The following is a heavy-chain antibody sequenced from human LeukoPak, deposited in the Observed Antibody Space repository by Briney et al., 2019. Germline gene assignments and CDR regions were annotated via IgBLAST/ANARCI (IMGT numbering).Heavy chain of an antibody. V-gene: IGHV4-34*01. D-gene: IGHD3-10*01. CDR2: INHSGST. J-gene: IGHJ5*02. CDR3: ARLKRAITMVRGVKWFDP. Sequence: SETLSLTCAVYGGSFSGYYWSWIRQPPGKGLEWIGEINHSGSTNYNPSLKSRVTIPVDTSKNQFSLKLSSVTAADTAVYYCARLKRAITMVRGVKWFDPWGQGTLVTVSS. CDR1: GGSFSGYY.